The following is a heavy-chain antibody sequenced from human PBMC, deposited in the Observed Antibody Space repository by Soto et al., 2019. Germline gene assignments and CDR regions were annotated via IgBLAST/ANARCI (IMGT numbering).Heavy chain of an antibody. Sequence: QVQLVQSGAEVKKPGSSVKVSCKASGGTFSSYAISWVRQAPGQGLEWMGGIIPIFGTANYAQKFQGRVTITADESTSTAYMELSSLRSEATAVYYCARDDGMDPRPGYYCYSYGMDVWGQGTTVTVSS. D-gene: IGHD6-6*01. J-gene: IGHJ6*02. CDR1: GGTFSSYA. CDR2: IIPIFGTA. V-gene: IGHV1-69*12. CDR3: ARDDGMDPRPGYYCYSYGMDV.